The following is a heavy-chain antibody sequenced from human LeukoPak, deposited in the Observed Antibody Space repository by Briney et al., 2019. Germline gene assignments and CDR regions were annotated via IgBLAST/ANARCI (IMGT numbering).Heavy chain of an antibody. CDR3: ARSRRVYSGFNWFDP. CDR2: IYYSGST. V-gene: IGHV4-39*01. J-gene: IGHJ5*02. CDR1: GGSISSSSYY. Sequence: SETLSLTCTVSGGSISSSSYYWGWIRQPPGKGLEWIGSIYYSGSTYYNPSLKSRVTISVGTSKNQFSLKLSSVTAADTAVYYCARSRRVYSGFNWFDPWGQGTLVTVSS. D-gene: IGHD5-12*01.